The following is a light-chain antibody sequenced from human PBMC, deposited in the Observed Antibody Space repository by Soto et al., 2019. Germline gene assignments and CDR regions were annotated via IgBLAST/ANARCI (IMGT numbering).Light chain of an antibody. CDR2: GNS. CDR1: SSNIGAGYD. J-gene: IGLJ3*02. CDR3: CSYAGSYTGV. Sequence: QSVLTQPPSVSGAPGQRVTISCTGSSSNIGAGYDVHWYQQLPGTAPKLLIYGNSNRPSGVPDRFSGSKSGNTASLTISGLQAEDEADYYCCSYAGSYTGVFGGGTKVTVL. V-gene: IGLV1-40*01.